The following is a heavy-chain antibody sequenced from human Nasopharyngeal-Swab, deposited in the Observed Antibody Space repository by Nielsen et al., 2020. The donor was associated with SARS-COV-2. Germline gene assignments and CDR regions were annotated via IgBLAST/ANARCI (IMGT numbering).Heavy chain of an antibody. Sequence: LKISCAASGFTFSDYYMSWIRQAPGKGLEWVSYISSSSSYTNYADSVKGRFTISRDNAKNSLYLQMNSLRAEDTAVYYCARDRYYYDSSDRPGSFDYWGQGTLVTVSS. CDR2: ISSSSSYT. J-gene: IGHJ4*02. D-gene: IGHD3-22*01. V-gene: IGHV3-11*06. CDR1: GFTFSDYY. CDR3: ARDRYYYDSSDRPGSFDY.